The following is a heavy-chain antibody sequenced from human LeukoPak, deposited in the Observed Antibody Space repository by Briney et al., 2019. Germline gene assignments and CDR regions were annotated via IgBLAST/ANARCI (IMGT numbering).Heavy chain of an antibody. CDR3: VREAHYDESSGRRGFDY. CDR1: GYRFNSCW. V-gene: IGHV5-10-1*01. Sequence: GESLKISCKGSGYRFNSCWISWVRQMPGKGLEWMGRIDPSDSYTNYSPSFQGHVTISADKSISTAYLQWSSLKGSDTAMYYCVREAHYDESSGRRGFDYWGQGTLVTVSS. D-gene: IGHD3-22*01. J-gene: IGHJ4*02. CDR2: IDPSDSYT.